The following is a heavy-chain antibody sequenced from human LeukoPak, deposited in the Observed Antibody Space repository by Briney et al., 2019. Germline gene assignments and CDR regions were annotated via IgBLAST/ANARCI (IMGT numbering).Heavy chain of an antibody. CDR1: GGSFIGYD. D-gene: IGHD6-6*01. Sequence: SGTLSLTCAVYGGSFIGYDWTWIRQPPGKGLEWIGEINHSGGTNYSPSLKSRVTISVDTSKNQFSLKLSSVTAADTAVYYCASLARGGNWFDPWGQGTLVTVSS. CDR3: ASLARGGNWFDP. CDR2: INHSGGT. J-gene: IGHJ5*02. V-gene: IGHV4-34*01.